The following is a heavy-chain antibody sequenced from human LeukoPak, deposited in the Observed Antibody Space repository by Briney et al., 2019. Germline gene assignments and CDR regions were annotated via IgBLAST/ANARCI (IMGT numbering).Heavy chain of an antibody. D-gene: IGHD3-10*01. J-gene: IGHJ4*02. V-gene: IGHV4-39*01. Sequence: SETLSLTCTVFGGSISSSSYYWGWSRQPPGKGLEWIGSIYYSGSTYYNPSLKSRVTISVDTSKNQFSLKLSSVTAADTAVYYCAGQILWFGELYFDYWGQGTLVTVSS. CDR3: AGQILWFGELYFDY. CDR2: IYYSGST. CDR1: GGSISSSSYY.